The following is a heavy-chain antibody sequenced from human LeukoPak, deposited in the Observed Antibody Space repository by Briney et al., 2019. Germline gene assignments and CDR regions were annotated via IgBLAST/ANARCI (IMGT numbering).Heavy chain of an antibody. CDR2: ISGSGGST. CDR3: AKDRGSGSVRGYFDY. CDR1: GFTFSSYG. D-gene: IGHD6-19*01. V-gene: IGHV3-23*01. J-gene: IGHJ4*02. Sequence: GGSLRLSCAASGFTFSSYGMSWVRQAPGKGLEWVSAISGSGGSTYYADSVKGRFTISRDNSKNTLYLQMNSLRAEDTAVYYCAKDRGSGSVRGYFDYWGQGTLVTVSS.